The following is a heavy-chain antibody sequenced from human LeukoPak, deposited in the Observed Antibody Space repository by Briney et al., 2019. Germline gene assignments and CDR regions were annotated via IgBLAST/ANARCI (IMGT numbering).Heavy chain of an antibody. CDR2: IYYSGST. V-gene: IGHV4-31*03. Sequence: PSETLSLTCTVSGGSISRGAYYWSWIRQHPGKGLEWIGYIYYSGSTYYNPSLKSRVTISVDTSKNQFSLKLSSVTAADTAVYYCARHPPQFTFDYWGQGTLVTVSS. J-gene: IGHJ4*02. CDR1: GGSISRGAYY. CDR3: ARHPPQFTFDY.